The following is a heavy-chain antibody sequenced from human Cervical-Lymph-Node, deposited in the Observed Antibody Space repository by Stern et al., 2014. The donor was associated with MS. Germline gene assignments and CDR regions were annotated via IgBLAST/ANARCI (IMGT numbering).Heavy chain of an antibody. J-gene: IGHJ6*02. Sequence: MQLVESGPEVKKPGASVTVSCTASGYAFNSYYLHWVRQAPGQGLEWMGWINPNRCGTAYAPRCHGRVSMTRDTSIITAYMELTGLTSDDTAVYYGARGPNEHWGGHYHSNGLDVWGLGTTVTVSS. CDR1: GYAFNSYY. D-gene: IGHD7-27*01. CDR3: ARGPNEHWGGHYHSNGLDV. CDR2: INPNRCGT. V-gene: IGHV1-2*02.